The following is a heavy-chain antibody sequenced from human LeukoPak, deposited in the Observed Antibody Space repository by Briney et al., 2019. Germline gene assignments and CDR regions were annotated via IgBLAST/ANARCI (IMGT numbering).Heavy chain of an antibody. J-gene: IGHJ4*02. CDR2: INHSGST. V-gene: IGHV4-34*01. D-gene: IGHD3-10*01. Sequence: SETLSLTCAVYGGSFSGYYWSWIRQPPGKGLEWIGEINHSGSTNYNPSLKSRVTISVDTSKNQFSLKLSSVTAADTAVYYCARRFRITKGNYFDYWGQGTLVTVSS. CDR3: ARRFRITKGNYFDY. CDR1: GGSFSGYY.